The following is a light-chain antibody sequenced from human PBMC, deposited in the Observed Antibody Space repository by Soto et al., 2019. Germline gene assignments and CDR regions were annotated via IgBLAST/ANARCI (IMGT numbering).Light chain of an antibody. V-gene: IGKV3-11*01. J-gene: IGKJ4*01. Sequence: EIVLTQSPVTLSLSPGERATLSCRASQSVSSYLAWYQHKPGQAPRLLIYDASNRATGIPARFSGSGSGTDFTLTIISLEPEDFAVYYCQQRSSWPSLTFGGGTKVDIK. CDR3: QQRSSWPSLT. CDR2: DAS. CDR1: QSVSSY.